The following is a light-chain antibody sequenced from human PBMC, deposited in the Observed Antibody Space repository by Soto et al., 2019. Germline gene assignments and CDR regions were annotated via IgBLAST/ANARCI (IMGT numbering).Light chain of an antibody. CDR3: CSYAGVV. V-gene: IGLV2-23*01. Sequence: QSALTQPASVSGSPGQSITISCTGTSSDVGSYNLVSWYQQHPGKAPKLMIYEGGKRPSGVSNRFSGSKSGNTASLTISGLQAEDEADYYCCSYAGVVFGGGTKLTVL. CDR2: EGG. CDR1: SSDVGSYNL. J-gene: IGLJ2*01.